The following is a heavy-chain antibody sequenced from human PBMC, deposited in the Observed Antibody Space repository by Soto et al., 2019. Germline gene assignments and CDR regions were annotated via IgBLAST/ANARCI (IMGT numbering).Heavy chain of an antibody. CDR2: IYYSGTT. D-gene: IGHD2-15*01. CDR3: ASQDSYYYYYGMDV. Sequence: SETLSLTCAFSGYSISSSNWWGWIRQPPGKGLEWIGYIYYSGTTYYNPSLKSRVTMSVDTSKNQFSLKLSSVTAADTAVYYCASQDSYYYYYGMDVWGQGTTVTVSS. V-gene: IGHV4-28*01. CDR1: GYSISSSNW. J-gene: IGHJ6*02.